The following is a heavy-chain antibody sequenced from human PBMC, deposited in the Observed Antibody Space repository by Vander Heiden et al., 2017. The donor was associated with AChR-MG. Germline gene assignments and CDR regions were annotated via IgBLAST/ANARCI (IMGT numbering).Heavy chain of an antibody. V-gene: IGHV3-9*01. D-gene: IGHD2-2*01. CDR3: AKGEGCSSTSCYQYFDY. Sequence: EVQLVASGGGLLQPGRSLRLSCAASGFTFDDYAMHWVRQAPGKGLEWVSGISWNSGSIVYADSVKGRFTISRDNAKNSLYVQMNSLRAEDTALYYCAKGEGCSSTSCYQYFDYWGQGTLVTVSS. CDR1: GFTFDDYA. J-gene: IGHJ4*02. CDR2: ISWNSGSI.